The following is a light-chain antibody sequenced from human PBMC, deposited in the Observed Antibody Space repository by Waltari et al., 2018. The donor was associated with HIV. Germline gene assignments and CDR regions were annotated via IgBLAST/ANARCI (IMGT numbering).Light chain of an antibody. CDR3: ASWDDILSSVI. CDR1: RTNIGSNF. CDR2: KTN. Sequence: QSVLTQPPSASGTPGQWVPISRSGGRTNIGSNFVTWYHQLPGTAPKLLISKTNQRPSGVPDRFAGSKSGSSASLTISGLRSEDEAVYYCASWDDILSSVIFGGGTKVTVL. V-gene: IGLV1-47*01. J-gene: IGLJ2*01.